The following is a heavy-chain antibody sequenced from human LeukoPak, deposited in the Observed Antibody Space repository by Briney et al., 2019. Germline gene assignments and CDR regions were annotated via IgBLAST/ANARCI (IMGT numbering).Heavy chain of an antibody. V-gene: IGHV3-23*01. D-gene: IGHD3-16*02. J-gene: IGHJ4*02. CDR3: AKVPYDYVWGSYRPLYYFDY. Sequence: GGSLRLSCAASGFTFISYAMSWVRQAPGKGLEWVSAISGSGGSTYYADSVKGRFTISRDNSKSTLYLQMNSLRAEDTAVYYCAKVPYDYVWGSYRPLYYFDYWGQGTLVTVSS. CDR2: ISGSGGST. CDR1: GFTFISYA.